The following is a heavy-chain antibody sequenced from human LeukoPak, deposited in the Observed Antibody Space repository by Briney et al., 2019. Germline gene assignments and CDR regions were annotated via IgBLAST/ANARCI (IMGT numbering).Heavy chain of an antibody. CDR2: ISSASGTK. CDR3: ARKAGGSSCFDY. J-gene: IGHJ4*02. CDR1: GFTFNSYS. Sequence: GGSLRLSCAASGFTFNSYSMNWVRQAPGKGLEWVSYISSASGTKEYADSVKGRFTISRDNAKNSLYLQMNSLRAEDTAVYYCARKAGGSSCFDYWGQGTLVTVSS. V-gene: IGHV3-48*04. D-gene: IGHD6-13*01.